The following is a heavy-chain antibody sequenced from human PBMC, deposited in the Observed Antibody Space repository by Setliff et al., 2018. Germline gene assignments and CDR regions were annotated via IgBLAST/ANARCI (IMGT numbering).Heavy chain of an antibody. V-gene: IGHV3-33*01. J-gene: IGHJ4*02. CDR3: VRDPPNSGWAFDY. D-gene: IGHD6-19*01. Sequence: GGSLRLSCGASGFTFSTHAMHWVRQALGKGLEWVAMIWFDGSNTHYPGSVKGRFTVSRDNSKNMVYLQMNSLRVDDTAVYYCVRDPPNSGWAFDYWGQGTLVTVSS. CDR1: GFTFSTHA. CDR2: IWFDGSNT.